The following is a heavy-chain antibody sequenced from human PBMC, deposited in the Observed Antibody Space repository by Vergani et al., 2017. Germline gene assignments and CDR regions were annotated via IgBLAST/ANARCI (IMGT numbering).Heavy chain of an antibody. V-gene: IGHV4-59*01. CDR2: VFRYGNV. CDR1: GASIESFY. Sequence: QVQLQESGPGLVKPSETLSLKCSVSGASIESFYWSWLRQSPGKGLEWIGYVFRYGNVNYNPSFNFRAAIDTSNNQLSLRLSSVTAADTAVYYCARDFGGEWYFGLWGRGTFVTVSS. J-gene: IGHJ2*01. CDR3: ARDFGGEWYFGL. D-gene: IGHD2-15*01.